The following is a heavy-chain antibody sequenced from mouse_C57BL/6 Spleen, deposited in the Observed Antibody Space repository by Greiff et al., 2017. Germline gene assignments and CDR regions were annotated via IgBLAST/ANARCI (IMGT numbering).Heavy chain of an antibody. D-gene: IGHD2-4*01. Sequence: QVQLKESGAELVKPGASVKLSCTASGYTFTSYWMHWVKQRPGRGLEWIGRIDPNSGGTKYNEKFKSKATLTVDKPSSTAYMQLSSLTSEDSAVYYCARDDYDVLYAMDYWGQGTSVTVSS. V-gene: IGHV1-72*01. CDR3: ARDDYDVLYAMDY. J-gene: IGHJ4*01. CDR2: IDPNSGGT. CDR1: GYTFTSYW.